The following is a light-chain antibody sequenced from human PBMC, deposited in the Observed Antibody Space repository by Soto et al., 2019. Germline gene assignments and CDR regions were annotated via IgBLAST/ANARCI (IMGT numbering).Light chain of an antibody. CDR3: ASWDDSLNGPV. Sequence: QSVLTQPPSVSGTPGQRVTISCSGSSSNVGGNPVNWYQHVPTTAPKLLIYTNTQRPSGVPDPFSGSKSGTSASLAISGLQSEDEADYYCASWDDSLNGPVFGTGTKLTVL. CDR2: TNT. J-gene: IGLJ1*01. CDR1: SSNVGGNP. V-gene: IGLV1-44*01.